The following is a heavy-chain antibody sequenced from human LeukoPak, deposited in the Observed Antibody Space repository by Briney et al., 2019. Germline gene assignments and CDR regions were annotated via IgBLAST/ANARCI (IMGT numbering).Heavy chain of an antibody. V-gene: IGHV1-2*06. J-gene: IGHJ3*02. Sequence: ASVKVSCKASGYTFTGYYMHWVRQAPRQGLEWMGRINPNIGGTNYAQKLQGRVTMTRATSISTAYMELSRLRSDDTAVYYCARDLVVVVAATADAFDIWGQGTIVTVSS. CDR2: INPNIGGT. D-gene: IGHD2-15*01. CDR3: ARDLVVVVAATADAFDI. CDR1: GYTFTGYY.